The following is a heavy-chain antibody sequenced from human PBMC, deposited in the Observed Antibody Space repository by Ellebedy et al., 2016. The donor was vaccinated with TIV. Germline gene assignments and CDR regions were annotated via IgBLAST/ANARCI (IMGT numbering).Heavy chain of an antibody. J-gene: IGHJ6*03. CDR1: GFTFSDYA. D-gene: IGHD2-8*01. Sequence: PGGSLRLSCAASGFTFSDYAINWVLQAPGKGLEWVSGITVFGYSTYYADSVKGRFPISRDNAKNSLYLHMNSLRAADTAVYSCARVRSVYYYMDVWGKGTTVTVSS. V-gene: IGHV3-21*01. CDR2: ITVFGYST. CDR3: ARVRSVYYYMDV.